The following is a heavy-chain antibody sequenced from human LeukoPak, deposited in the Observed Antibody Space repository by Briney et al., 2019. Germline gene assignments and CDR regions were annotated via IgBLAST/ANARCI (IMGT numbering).Heavy chain of an antibody. V-gene: IGHV3-23*01. Sequence: GGSLRLSCAASGFTFSNYAMNWVRQAPGKGLEWVSVISGSGSSIYYADSVKGRFTISRDNSKNTLYLQMNSLRAEDTAAYYCAKGPRTVRFGDRHKGMFDYWGRGTLVTVSS. J-gene: IGHJ4*02. CDR1: GFTFSNYA. CDR3: AKGPRTVRFGDRHKGMFDY. D-gene: IGHD3-10*01. CDR2: ISGSGSSI.